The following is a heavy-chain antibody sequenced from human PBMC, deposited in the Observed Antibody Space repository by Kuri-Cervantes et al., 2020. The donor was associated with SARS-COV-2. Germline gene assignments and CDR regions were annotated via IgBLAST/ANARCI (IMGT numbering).Heavy chain of an antibody. D-gene: IGHD3-22*01. J-gene: IGHJ4*02. CDR3: AKDQLAYDSSGFDY. CDR2: INWNGGST. V-gene: IGHV3-20*04. Sequence: GESLKISCAASGFTFDDYGMSWVRQAPGKGLEWVSGINWNGGSTGYADSVKGRFTISRDNSKNTLYLQMNSLRAEDTAVYYCAKDQLAYDSSGFDYWGQGTLVTVSS. CDR1: GFTFDDYG.